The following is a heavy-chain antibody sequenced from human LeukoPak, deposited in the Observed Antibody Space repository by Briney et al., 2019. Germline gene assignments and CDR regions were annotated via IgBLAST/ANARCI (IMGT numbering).Heavy chain of an antibody. D-gene: IGHD6-19*01. CDR1: GFSLPTRGMR. V-gene: IGHV2-70*01. CDR2: IDWEDNI. J-gene: IGHJ4*02. CDR3: VRTSHGGVWYDLDF. Sequence: CGPTLVNPPQTLTLTCTFSGFSLPTRGMRVSWIRQPPGKALEWLALIDWEDNIYYSTSLRPRLTISKDTSKNQVVLTMPNMDPVDTATYYCVRTSHGGVWYDLDFWGQGTLVTVSS.